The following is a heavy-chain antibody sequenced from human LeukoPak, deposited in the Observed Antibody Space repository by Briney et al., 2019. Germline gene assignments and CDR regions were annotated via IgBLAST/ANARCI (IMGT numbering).Heavy chain of an antibody. CDR2: INHRGST. V-gene: IGHV4-34*01. CDR1: GESLSNYY. CDR3: ASRSHYPRYQFDF. D-gene: IGHD4-11*01. Sequence: SETLSLTCAVYGESLSNYYWAWIRQPPGKGLEWIGDINHRGSTTYNGSLESRVTISVDTSREQISLKMRSVTAADTAVYFCASRSHYPRYQFDFWGQGALVTVSS. J-gene: IGHJ4*02.